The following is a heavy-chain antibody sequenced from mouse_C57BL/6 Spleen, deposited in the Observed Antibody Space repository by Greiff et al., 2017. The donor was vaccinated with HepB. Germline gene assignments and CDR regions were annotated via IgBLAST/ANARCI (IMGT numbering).Heavy chain of an antibody. V-gene: IGHV8-12*01. D-gene: IGHD2-4*01. Sequence: QVTLKESGPGILQSSQTLSLTCSFSGFSLSTSGMGVSWIRQPSGKGLEWLAHIYWDDDKRYNPSLKSRLTISKDTSRNQVFLKITSVDTADTATYCCARRGIYYDYDGYFDVWGTGTTVTVSS. CDR3: ARRGIYYDYDGYFDV. CDR2: IYWDDDK. J-gene: IGHJ1*03. CDR1: GFSLSTSGMG.